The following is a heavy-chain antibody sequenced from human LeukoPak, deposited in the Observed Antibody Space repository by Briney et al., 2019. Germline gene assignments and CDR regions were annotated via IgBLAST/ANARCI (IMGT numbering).Heavy chain of an antibody. Sequence: SETLSLTCTVSGGSISSYYWSWIRQPPGKGLEWIGYIYYSGSNNYNPSLKSRVTISVDTSKNQFSLKLSSVTAADTAVYYCARAGDIVATMTPDYWGQGTLVTVSS. CDR1: GGSISSYY. D-gene: IGHD5-12*01. CDR3: ARAGDIVATMTPDY. V-gene: IGHV4-59*01. J-gene: IGHJ4*02. CDR2: IYYSGSN.